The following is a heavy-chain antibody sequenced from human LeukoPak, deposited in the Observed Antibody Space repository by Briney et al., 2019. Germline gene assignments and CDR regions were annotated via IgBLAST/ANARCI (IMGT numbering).Heavy chain of an antibody. CDR2: IYYSGST. Sequence: SETLSLTCTVSGGSISSRSFYWGWIRQPPGKGLKWIGSIYYSGSTYYNPSLKSRVTISADTSKNQFSLKLSSVTAADTAVYYCAREAEGTVGWPFDYWGQGTLVTVSS. CDR1: GGSISSRSFY. J-gene: IGHJ4*02. CDR3: AREAEGTVGWPFDY. D-gene: IGHD4-17*01. V-gene: IGHV4-39*07.